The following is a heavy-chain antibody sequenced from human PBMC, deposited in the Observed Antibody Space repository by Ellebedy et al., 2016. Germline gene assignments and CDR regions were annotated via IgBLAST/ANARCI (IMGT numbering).Heavy chain of an antibody. CDR2: IYYSGST. D-gene: IGHD2-8*01. Sequence: GSLRLSXTVSGGSISSYYWSWIRQPPGKGLEWIGYIYYSGSTNYNPSLKSRVSISVDTSRTQFSLKLISVTAADTAVYYCARALGYCTHGACHHYFDYWGQGTLVTVSS. CDR1: GGSISSYY. CDR3: ARALGYCTHGACHHYFDY. J-gene: IGHJ4*02. V-gene: IGHV4-59*13.